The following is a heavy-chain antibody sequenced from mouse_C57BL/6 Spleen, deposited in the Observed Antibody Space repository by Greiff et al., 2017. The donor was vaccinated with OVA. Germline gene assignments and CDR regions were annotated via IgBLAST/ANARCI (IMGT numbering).Heavy chain of an antibody. Sequence: QVQLQQPGAELVRPGSSVKLSCKASGYTFTSYWMEWVKQRPGQGLEWIGNIYPSDGETHYNQKFKGKATLTVDKSSSTAYLELSRLTSEDSAVSYCARKAGFPTYDGYSPFAYWGQGTPVTVSA. CDR1: GYTFTSYW. CDR3: ARKAGFPTYDGYSPFAY. D-gene: IGHD2-3*01. CDR2: IYPSDGET. V-gene: IGHV1-61*01. J-gene: IGHJ3*01.